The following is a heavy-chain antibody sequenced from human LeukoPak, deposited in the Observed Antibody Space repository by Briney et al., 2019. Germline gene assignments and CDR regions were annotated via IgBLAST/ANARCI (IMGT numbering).Heavy chain of an antibody. CDR3: TGEPNWFDP. D-gene: IGHD3-16*01. CDR2: IKSKTDGGTT. CDR1: GFTFRNLW. Sequence: GRSLRLSCAASGFTFRNLWMSWVRQAPGKGLEWVGRIKSKTDGGTTQYAAPVKDRFTISRDDSKSMLYLQMTSLKTEDTAVYYCTGEPNWFDPWGQGTLVTVSS. V-gene: IGHV3-15*01. J-gene: IGHJ5*02.